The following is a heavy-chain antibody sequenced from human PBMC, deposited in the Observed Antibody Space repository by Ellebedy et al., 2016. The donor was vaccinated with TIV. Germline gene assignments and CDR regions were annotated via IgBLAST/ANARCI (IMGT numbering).Heavy chain of an antibody. D-gene: IGHD3-10*01. V-gene: IGHV1-69*06. CDR3: ARALLTNTWYGDYYYGLDV. Sequence: SVKVSXXASGGTFRNYAITWVRQAPGQGLECMGGIIPLFGDANYAQKFQGRVTITADKSTSTAYIELSSLRSDDTAVYYCARALLTNTWYGDYYYGLDVWGQGTTVTVSS. J-gene: IGHJ6*02. CDR2: IIPLFGDA. CDR1: GGTFRNYA.